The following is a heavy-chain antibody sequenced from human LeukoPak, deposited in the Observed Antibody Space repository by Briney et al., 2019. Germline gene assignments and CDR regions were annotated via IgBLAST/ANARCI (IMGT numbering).Heavy chain of an antibody. J-gene: IGHJ6*03. D-gene: IGHD3-3*01. CDR2: ISAYNGNT. CDR3: ARGARPVSITIFGVVKAGYMDV. Sequence: ASVKVSCKASGYTFTSYGISWVRQAPGQGLEWMGWISAYNGNTNYAQKLQGRVTMTTDTSTSTAYMELRSLRSDDTAVYYCARGARPVSITIFGVVKAGYMDVWGKGTTVTVSS. CDR1: GYTFTSYG. V-gene: IGHV1-18*01.